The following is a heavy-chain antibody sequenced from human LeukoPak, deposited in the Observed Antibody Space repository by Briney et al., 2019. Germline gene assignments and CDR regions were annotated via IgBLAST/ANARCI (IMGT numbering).Heavy chain of an antibody. CDR1: GFTFSSYA. J-gene: IGHJ3*02. CDR3: AKKVGGVYAFDI. CDR2: ISGPGGNT. Sequence: QPGASLRLSCAASGFTFSSYAMNWVRQAPGKGLEWVSGISGPGGNTYYADSVKGRFTISRDNSKNTLYVQLNSLRAEDTAVYYCAKKVGGVYAFDIWGQGTMVTVSS. V-gene: IGHV3-23*01. D-gene: IGHD3-16*01.